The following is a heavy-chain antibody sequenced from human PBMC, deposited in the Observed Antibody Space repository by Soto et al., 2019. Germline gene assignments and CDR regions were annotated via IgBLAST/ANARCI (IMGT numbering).Heavy chain of an antibody. V-gene: IGHV4-39*01. Sequence: SETLSLTCTVSGGSISSSSYYWGWIRQPPGKGLEWIGSIYYSGSTYYNPSLKSRVTISVDTSKNQFSLRLKSVTAADTAVYYCARLVACSGGSCKFDPWGQGTLVTVSS. CDR3: ARLVACSGGSCKFDP. CDR1: GGSISSSSYY. J-gene: IGHJ5*02. CDR2: IYYSGST. D-gene: IGHD2-15*01.